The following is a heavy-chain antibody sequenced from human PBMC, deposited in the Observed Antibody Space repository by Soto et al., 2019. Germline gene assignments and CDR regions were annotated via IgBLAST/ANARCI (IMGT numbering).Heavy chain of an antibody. CDR1: GLTLSNAW. CDR3: TADQVVTSDYAMDV. J-gene: IGHJ6*02. V-gene: IGHV3-15*07. CDR2: IKTKTEGGTT. D-gene: IGHD2-21*02. Sequence: EVQLVESGGGLVKPGGSLRLSCAASGLTLSNAWMNWVREAPGKGLEWVGRIKTKTEGGTTDYAAPVKGRSTISRDDSKNTLYLQMNSLKTEDTAVYYCTADQVVTSDYAMDVWGQGTTVTVSS.